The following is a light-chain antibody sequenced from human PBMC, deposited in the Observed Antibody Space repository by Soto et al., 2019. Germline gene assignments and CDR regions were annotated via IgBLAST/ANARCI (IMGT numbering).Light chain of an antibody. CDR3: QQRSNWPPALT. V-gene: IGKV3-11*01. CDR2: DAS. J-gene: IGKJ4*01. CDR1: QSVSGS. Sequence: TVLTQSAAIWSLSPGEKATLSCRASQSVSGSFGWYQQKPGQAPRLIIYDASVRATGIPARFSGSGSGTDFTRTISSLEPEDFAVYYCQQRSNWPPALTFGGGTKVDIK.